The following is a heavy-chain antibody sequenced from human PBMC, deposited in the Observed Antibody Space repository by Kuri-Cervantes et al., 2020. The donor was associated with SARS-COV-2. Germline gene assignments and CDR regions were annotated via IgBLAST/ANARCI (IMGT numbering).Heavy chain of an antibody. J-gene: IGHJ4*02. V-gene: IGHV3-23*01. CDR2: ISGSGGST. CDR3: ANRGNSNYLDRTFDY. CDR1: GFTFSSYA. D-gene: IGHD1-7*01. Sequence: GESLKISCAASGFTFSSYAMSWVRQAPGKGLEWVSAISGSGGSTYYADSVKGRFAISRDNSKNTLYLQMNSLRAEDPAVYYCANRGNSNYLDRTFDYWGQGTLVTVSS.